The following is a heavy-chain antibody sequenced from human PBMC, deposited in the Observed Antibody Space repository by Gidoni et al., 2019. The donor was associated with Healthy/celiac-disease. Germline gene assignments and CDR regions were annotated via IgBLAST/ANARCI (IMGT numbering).Heavy chain of an antibody. CDR2: IYTSGST. CDR3: ARESYYYDSSGYYETYYFDY. V-gene: IGHV4-61*02. J-gene: IGHJ4*02. CDR1: GVSISSGSYY. Sequence: QVQLQESGPGLVKPSQTLSLTCTVSGVSISSGSYYWRWIRQPAGKGLGCIGRIYTSGSTNYNPSLKSRVTISVDTSKNQFSLKLSSVTAADTAVYYWARESYYYDSSGYYETYYFDYWGQGTLVTVSS. D-gene: IGHD3-22*01.